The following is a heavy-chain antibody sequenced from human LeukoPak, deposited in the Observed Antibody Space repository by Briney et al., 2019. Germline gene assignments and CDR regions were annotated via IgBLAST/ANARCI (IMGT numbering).Heavy chain of an antibody. J-gene: IGHJ5*02. CDR2: IQHSGNI. D-gene: IGHD3-3*01. V-gene: IGHV4-30-2*01. CDR1: GGSISSGGHS. Sequence: SETLSLTCTVSGGSISSGGHSWSWIRQPPGKGLEWIGEIQHSGNINYNLSLESRVTISVDKSKNQFSLTVTSVTAADTAIYYCARNYESGYSIGPWGQGTLVTVSS. CDR3: ARNYESGYSIGP.